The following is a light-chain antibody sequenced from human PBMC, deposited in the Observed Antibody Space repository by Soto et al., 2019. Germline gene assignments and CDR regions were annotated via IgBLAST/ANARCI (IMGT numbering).Light chain of an antibody. J-gene: IGKJ1*01. Sequence: DVVMTQTPLSLSVTPGQPASISCKSSQSLLHITGETFLFWHLQKPGQSPQLLIYEVSTRVSGVPDRFSGSGSGTDFTLEISRVETDDVGIYYCMQSTQLPPTFGQGTKVDI. CDR1: QSLLHITGETF. V-gene: IGKV2D-29*02. CDR3: MQSTQLPPT. CDR2: EVS.